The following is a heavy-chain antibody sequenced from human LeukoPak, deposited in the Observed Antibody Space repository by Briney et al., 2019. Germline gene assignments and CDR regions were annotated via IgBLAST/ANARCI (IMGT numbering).Heavy chain of an antibody. CDR2: MSSNGVS. CDR1: NGSVSSYF. V-gene: IGHV4-4*07. J-gene: IGHJ5*02. Sequence: SETLSLTCTVSNGSVSSYFWSWIRQPAGKGLEWIGRMSSNGVSTYSPSLKSRVTISIDTSRNHVSMNLNSVTAADTAVYYCARGAGPLWFDPWGQGTLVTVSS. D-gene: IGHD6-19*01. CDR3: ARGAGPLWFDP.